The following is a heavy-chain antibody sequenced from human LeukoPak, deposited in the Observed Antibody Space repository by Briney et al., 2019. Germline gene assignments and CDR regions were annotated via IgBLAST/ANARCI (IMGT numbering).Heavy chain of an antibody. CDR3: ARHSYNYYGLDV. CDR2: IHYSGTT. CDR1: GGSIRPYY. J-gene: IGHJ6*02. V-gene: IGHV4-59*08. Sequence: SETLSLTCTVSGGSIRPYYWSWIRQPPGKGLEWIGYIHYSGTTNYNPSLKSRVTMSVDTSNNHLSLRLTSVTAADTALYYCARHSYNYYGLDVWGQGTTITVSS.